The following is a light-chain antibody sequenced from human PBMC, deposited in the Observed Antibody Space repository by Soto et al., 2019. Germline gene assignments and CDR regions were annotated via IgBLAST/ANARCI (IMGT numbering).Light chain of an antibody. Sequence: DIVLTQSPLSLPVTPGEPASITCRSSQSLLYSNGYNYFDWYLQKPGQSPQLLIYLGSNRASGVPDRFSGSGSGTDFTLKISRVEAEDVGVYYCMQPLLTPWTLGQGTKVEIK. J-gene: IGKJ1*01. CDR2: LGS. V-gene: IGKV2-28*01. CDR1: QSLLYSNGYNY. CDR3: MQPLLTPWT.